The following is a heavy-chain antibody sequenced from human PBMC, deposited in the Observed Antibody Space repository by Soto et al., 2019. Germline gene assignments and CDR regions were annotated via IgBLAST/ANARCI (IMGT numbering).Heavy chain of an antibody. J-gene: IGHJ5*02. CDR3: ARGVGSGTYYNEYNWFDP. D-gene: IGHD3-10*01. V-gene: IGHV1-69*13. CDR2: IIPIFGTA. Sequence: ASVKVSCKASGGTFSSYAISWVRQAPGQGLEWVGGIIPIFGTANYAQKFQGRVTITADESTSTAYMELRSLRSDDTAVYYCARGVGSGTYYNEYNWFDPWGQGTLVTVSS. CDR1: GGTFSSYA.